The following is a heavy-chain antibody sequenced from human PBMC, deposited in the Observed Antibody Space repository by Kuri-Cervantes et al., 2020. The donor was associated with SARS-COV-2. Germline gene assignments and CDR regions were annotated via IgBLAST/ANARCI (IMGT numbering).Heavy chain of an antibody. V-gene: IGHV4-39*01. J-gene: IGHJ4*02. CDR1: GGSISSSSYY. CDR2: IYYSGST. CDR3: ARQQGGFLEWLLYYDY. Sequence: ESLKISCTVSGGSISSSSYYWGWIRRPPGKGLEWIGSIYYSGSTYYNPSLKSRVTISVDTSKNPFPLKLSSVTAADTAVYYCARQQGGFLEWLLYYDYWGQGTLVTVSS. D-gene: IGHD3-3*01.